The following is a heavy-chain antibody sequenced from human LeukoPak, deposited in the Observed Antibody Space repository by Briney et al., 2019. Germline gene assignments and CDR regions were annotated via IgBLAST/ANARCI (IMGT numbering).Heavy chain of an antibody. V-gene: IGHV4-31*11. Sequence: SGTLSLTCAVFVDSISSSKWWSWIRQHPGKGLEWIGYIYYSGSTYYNPSLRSRVTISVDTSKNQFSLKLSSVTAADTAVYFCARRRVVVASTDGASGALDIWGQGTMVTVSS. J-gene: IGHJ3*02. CDR3: ARRRVVVASTDGASGALDI. D-gene: IGHD2-15*01. CDR1: VDSISSSKW. CDR2: IYYSGST.